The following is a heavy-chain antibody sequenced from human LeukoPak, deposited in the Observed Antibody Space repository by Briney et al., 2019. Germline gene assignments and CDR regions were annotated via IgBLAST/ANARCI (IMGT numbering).Heavy chain of an antibody. Sequence: PSETLSLTCTVSHYSITSGFYWGWIRQPPGKGLEWIGSIYHSGSTYYNPSLKSRVTISVDTSKNQFSLKLSSVTAADTAVYYCARDYDGAYGAPDYWGQGTLVTVSS. V-gene: IGHV4-38-2*02. J-gene: IGHJ4*02. CDR3: ARDYDGAYGAPDY. CDR2: IYHSGST. D-gene: IGHD3-22*01. CDR1: HYSITSGFY.